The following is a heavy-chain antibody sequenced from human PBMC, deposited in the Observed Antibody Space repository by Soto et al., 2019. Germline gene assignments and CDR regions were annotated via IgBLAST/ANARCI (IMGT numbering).Heavy chain of an antibody. J-gene: IGHJ4*02. D-gene: IGHD2-15*01. CDR2: TYYCGST. Sequence: PSGTLSLTCTVSGGSMIAYYWNWMRQPPGKGLQWIGYTYYCGSTTYNPSLKSRVTISVDSSKNQFSLKLDSVTPADTAVYYCARGRGSSRKRYFDYWGPGTQVTVSS. CDR3: ARGRGSSRKRYFDY. V-gene: IGHV4-59*01. CDR1: GGSMIAYY.